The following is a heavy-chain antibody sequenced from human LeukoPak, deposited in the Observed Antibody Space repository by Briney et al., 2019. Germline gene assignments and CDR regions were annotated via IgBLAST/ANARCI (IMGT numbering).Heavy chain of an antibody. CDR2: IKQDGNEK. Sequence: GGSLRLSCAASGFSFSTYWMSWVRQAPGKGLEWVANIKQDGNEKYYADSVKGRFTISRDNVKNSLDLQMNSLRAEDTAVYYCARDTLGEGEDANYAVYYFDYWGQGSVVTVSS. J-gene: IGHJ4*02. V-gene: IGHV3-7*01. D-gene: IGHD4/OR15-4a*01. CDR1: GFSFSTYW. CDR3: ARDTLGEGEDANYAVYYFDY.